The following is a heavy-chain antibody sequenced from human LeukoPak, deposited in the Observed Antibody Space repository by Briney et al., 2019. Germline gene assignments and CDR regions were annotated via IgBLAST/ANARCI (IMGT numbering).Heavy chain of an antibody. CDR2: ISPNSGGT. J-gene: IGHJ4*02. CDR3: ARVPQTVTGYFDY. D-gene: IGHD4-17*01. CDR1: GYTFTDYF. Sequence: GASVKVSCKASGYTFTDYFMHWVRQAPGQGLEWMGWISPNSGGTNYAQKFQGRVTMTRDTSITTAYMELRSLRSDDTAVYYCARVPQTVTGYFDYWGQGTLVTVSS. V-gene: IGHV1-2*02.